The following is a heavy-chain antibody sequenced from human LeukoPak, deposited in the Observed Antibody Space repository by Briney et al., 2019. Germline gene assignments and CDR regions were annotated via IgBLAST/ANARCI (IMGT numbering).Heavy chain of an antibody. V-gene: IGHV4-30-4*01. D-gene: IGHD1-26*01. J-gene: IGHJ4*02. CDR1: GGSISSGDYY. CDR2: IYYSGST. CDR3: ARGRYRSGSFYPIDY. Sequence: SETLSLTCTVSGGSISSGDYYWSWIRQPPGKGLEWIGYIYYSGSTYYNPSLKSRVTISVDTSKNQFSLKLSSVTAADTAVYYCARGRYRSGSFYPIDYWGQGTLVTVSS.